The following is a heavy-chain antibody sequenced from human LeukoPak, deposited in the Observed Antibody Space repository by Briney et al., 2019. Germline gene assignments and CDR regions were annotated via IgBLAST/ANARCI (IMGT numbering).Heavy chain of an antibody. D-gene: IGHD5-24*01. CDR3: ARESEMATPDY. CDR2: ISYDGSNK. J-gene: IGHJ4*02. CDR1: GFTFSSYA. Sequence: SLRLSCAASGFTFSSYAMHWVRQAPGKGLEWAAVISYDGSNKYYADSVKGRFTISRDNSKNTLYLQMNSLRAEDTAVYYCARESEMATPDYWGQGTLVTVSS. V-gene: IGHV3-30-3*01.